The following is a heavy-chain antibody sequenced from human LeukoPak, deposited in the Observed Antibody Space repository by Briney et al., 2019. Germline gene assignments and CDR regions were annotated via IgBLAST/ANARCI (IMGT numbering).Heavy chain of an antibody. D-gene: IGHD3-10*01. J-gene: IGHJ6*03. Sequence: PGGSLRLTCAASGFTFSSYWMSCVRQAPGKGLEWVANINQEGSEKYYVDSVKGRFTISRDNAKNSLYLQMTSLRAEDTAVYYCARLYYYASGYYYMDVWGKGTTVTVSS. V-gene: IGHV3-7*01. CDR3: ARLYYYASGYYYMDV. CDR1: GFTFSSYW. CDR2: INQEGSEK.